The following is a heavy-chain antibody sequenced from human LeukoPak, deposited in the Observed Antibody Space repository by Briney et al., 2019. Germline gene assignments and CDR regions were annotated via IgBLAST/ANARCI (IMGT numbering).Heavy chain of an antibody. V-gene: IGHV3-7*01. CDR3: AREGEGAGSSWTNYYYYGMDV. D-gene: IGHD6-13*01. J-gene: IGHJ6*02. CDR2: IKQDGSEK. Sequence: PGGSLRLSCAASGFTFSSYWMSWVRQAPGKGLEWVANIKQDGSEKYYVDSVKGRFTISRDNAKNSLYLQMNSLRAEDTAVYYCAREGEGAGSSWTNYYYYGMDVWGQGTTVTVSS. CDR1: GFTFSSYW.